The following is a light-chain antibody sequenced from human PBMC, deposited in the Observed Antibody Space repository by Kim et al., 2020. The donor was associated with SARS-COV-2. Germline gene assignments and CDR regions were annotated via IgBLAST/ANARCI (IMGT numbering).Light chain of an antibody. V-gene: IGKV3-20*01. J-gene: IGKJ2*02. CDR3: QQYDTSPSCT. CDR1: QSVSDNY. Sequence: EIVLMQSPGTLSLSPGERATLSCRASQSVSDNYLAWYQQKPGQAPRLLIYGASSRATGIPGRFSGSGSGTDFTLTISRLEPEDFAVYYCQQYDTSPSCTFGQGTKLEI. CDR2: GAS.